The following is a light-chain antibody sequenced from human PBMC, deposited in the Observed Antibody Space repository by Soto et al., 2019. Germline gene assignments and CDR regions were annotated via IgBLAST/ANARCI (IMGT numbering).Light chain of an antibody. Sequence: QSVLTQPASVSGSPGQSITISCTGTSSDVVSYNFVSWYQQHPGKAPKLMIYEDSKRPSGVSNRFSGSKSGNTASLTISGLQAEDEADYYCCSYAGSSTWVFGGGTKLTVL. CDR3: CSYAGSSTWV. CDR1: SSDVVSYNF. CDR2: EDS. J-gene: IGLJ3*02. V-gene: IGLV2-23*01.